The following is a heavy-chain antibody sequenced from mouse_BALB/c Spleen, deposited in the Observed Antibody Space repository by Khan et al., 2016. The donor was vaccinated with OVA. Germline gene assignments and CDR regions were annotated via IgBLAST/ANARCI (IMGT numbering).Heavy chain of an antibody. J-gene: IGHJ4*01. D-gene: IGHD2-4*01. CDR2: IWGDGST. CDR3: ASVMITEGYYAMDY. Sequence: QVQLKQSGPGLVAPSQSLSITCTVSGFSLTRYGVSWVRQPPGKGLEWLGVIWGDGSTNYHSALISRLSISKDSSKSQVFLKLNSLQTDDTATYYCASVMITEGYYAMDYWGQGTSVTVSS. CDR1: GFSLTRYG. V-gene: IGHV2-3*01.